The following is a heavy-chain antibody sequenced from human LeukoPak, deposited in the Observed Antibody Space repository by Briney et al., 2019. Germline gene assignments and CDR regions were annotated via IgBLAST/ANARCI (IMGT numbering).Heavy chain of an antibody. J-gene: IGHJ4*02. Sequence: SETLFLTCTVSGRLISSYDWSWIRQPAGKGLEWIGRIYISGSTNYNPSLKSRVTTSVDTSKNQFSLKLSSVTAADTAVYYWARDRGAWNDDGFDYWGQGTLVTVSS. CDR1: GRLISSYD. V-gene: IGHV4-4*07. CDR3: ARDRGAWNDDGFDY. D-gene: IGHD1-1*01. CDR2: IYISGST.